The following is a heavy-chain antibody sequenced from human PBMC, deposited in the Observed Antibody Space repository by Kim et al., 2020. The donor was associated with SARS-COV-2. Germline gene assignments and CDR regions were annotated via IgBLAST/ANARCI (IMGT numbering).Heavy chain of an antibody. CDR2: T. V-gene: IGHV1-8*01. J-gene: IGHJ5*02. Sequence: TGYAQKFPGRVTMTRNTSISTAYMELSSLRSEDTAVYYCARHREGSWFDPWGQGTLVTVSS. CDR3: ARHREGSWFDP.